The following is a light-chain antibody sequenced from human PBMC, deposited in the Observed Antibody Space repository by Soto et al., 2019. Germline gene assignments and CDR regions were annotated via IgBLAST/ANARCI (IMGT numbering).Light chain of an antibody. CDR3: SSYAASNNFYFV. CDR2: EVT. CDR1: SSDVCGYNY. V-gene: IGLV2-8*01. J-gene: IGLJ3*02. Sequence: QSVLTQPPSASGSPGQSVTISCTGTSSDVCGYNYVSWYQQYPGRAPKLMIYEVTKRPSGVPDRFSGSKSGNTASLTVSGLQAEDEADYYCSSYAASNNFYFVFGGGPKSPS.